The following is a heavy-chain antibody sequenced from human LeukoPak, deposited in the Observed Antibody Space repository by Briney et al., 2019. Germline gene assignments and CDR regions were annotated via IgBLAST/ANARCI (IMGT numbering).Heavy chain of an antibody. CDR3: ARDRGNYDILTGYYVYYGMDV. J-gene: IGHJ6*02. CDR2: IYYSGST. CDR1: GGSISSYY. Sequence: SETLSLTCTVSGGSISSYYWSWIRQPPGKGLEWIGYIYYSGSTNYNPSLKSRVTISVDTSKNQFSLKLSSVTAADTAVYYCARDRGNYDILTGYYVYYGMDVWGQGTTVTVSS. D-gene: IGHD3-9*01. V-gene: IGHV4-59*01.